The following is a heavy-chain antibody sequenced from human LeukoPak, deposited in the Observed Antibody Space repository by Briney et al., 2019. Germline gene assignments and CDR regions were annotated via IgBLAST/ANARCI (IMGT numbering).Heavy chain of an antibody. J-gene: IGHJ4*02. CDR2: IKQDESEK. CDR1: GFTFSTSW. V-gene: IGHV3-7*01. CDR3: ARDKFGGTDY. D-gene: IGHD3-16*01. Sequence: GGSLRLSCATSGFTFSTSWMSWVRQAPGKGLEWVANIKQDESEKYYVDSVKGRFTISRDNAKNSLYLQMKSLRAEDTAVYYCARDKFGGTDYWGQGTLVTVSS.